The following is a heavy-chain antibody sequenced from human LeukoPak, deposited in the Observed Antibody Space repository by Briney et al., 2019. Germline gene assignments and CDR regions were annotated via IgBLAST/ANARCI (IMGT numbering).Heavy chain of an antibody. Sequence: SQTLSLTCTVSGGSIGSGGYYWSWIRQHPGKGLEWIGRIYTSGSTNYNPSLKSRVTMSVDTSKNQFSLKLSSVTAADTAVYYCARDSILRDDAFDIWGQGTMVTVSS. D-gene: IGHD2/OR15-2a*01. J-gene: IGHJ3*02. CDR2: IYTSGST. CDR3: ARDSILRDDAFDI. CDR1: GGSIGSGGYY. V-gene: IGHV4-61*02.